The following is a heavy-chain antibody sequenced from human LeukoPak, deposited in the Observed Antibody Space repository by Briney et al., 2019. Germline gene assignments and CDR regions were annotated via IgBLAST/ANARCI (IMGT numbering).Heavy chain of an antibody. CDR1: GGSISSGSYC. V-gene: IGHV4-61*02. J-gene: IGHJ2*01. CDR3: ARDFSSRGYFDL. CDR2: FYTSGST. Sequence: SETLSLTCTVSGGSISSGSYCWNWIRQPAGEGLEWIGRFYTSGSTNYNPSLKSRVTISVDTSKNQFSLKLSSVTAADTAVYYCARDFSSRGYFDLWGRGTLVTVSS.